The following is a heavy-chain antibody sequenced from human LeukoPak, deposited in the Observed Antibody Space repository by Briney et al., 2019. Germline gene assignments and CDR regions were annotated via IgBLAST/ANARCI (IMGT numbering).Heavy chain of an antibody. CDR3: ALLLRSGYLADY. CDR2: IDPSDSYT. CDR1: GYSFANYW. D-gene: IGHD3-22*01. J-gene: IGHJ4*02. V-gene: IGHV5-10-1*01. Sequence: GESLKISCKGSGYSFANYWISWVRQMPGKGLEWMGRIDPSDSYTNYSPSFQGRVTISVDKSISTAYLQWSSLRASDTAMYYCALLLRSGYLADYWGQGTLVIVSS.